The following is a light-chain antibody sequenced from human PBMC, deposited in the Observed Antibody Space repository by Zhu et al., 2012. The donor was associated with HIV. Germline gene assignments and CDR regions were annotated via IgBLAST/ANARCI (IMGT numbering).Light chain of an antibody. V-gene: IGKV1-NL1*01. CDR3: QHLTRYPT. Sequence: DIQMTQSPSSLSASVGDRVTITCRASQGISDSLAWCQQKPGKAPNLLLYAASTLESGVPSRFSGSGSGTEFTLTISSLQPEDFATYFCQHLTRYPTFGGGSKVEIK. CDR1: QGISDS. CDR2: AAS. J-gene: IGKJ4*01.